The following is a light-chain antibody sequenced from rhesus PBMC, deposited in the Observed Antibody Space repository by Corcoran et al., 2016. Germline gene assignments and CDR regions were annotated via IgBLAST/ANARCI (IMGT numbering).Light chain of an antibody. CDR2: DAS. V-gene: IGKV1-38*01. J-gene: IGKJ3*01. CDR3: QQRNTFPFT. CDR1: QGISSY. Sequence: DIQLTQSPSSLSASVGDRVTITCRASQGISSYLAWYQQKSGKAPKILIFDASSLQSGVPSRFSGSGSGIEFTLTISRLQPEDFATYYCQQRNTFPFTFGPGTKLDIK.